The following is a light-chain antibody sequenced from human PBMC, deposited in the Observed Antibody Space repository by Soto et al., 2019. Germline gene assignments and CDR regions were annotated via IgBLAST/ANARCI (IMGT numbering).Light chain of an antibody. J-gene: IGKJ1*01. Sequence: EIVLTQSPDTLSLSPGERATLSCRASQSVSSNNLVWYQQKVGQAPRLLIYGASSRATGIPDRLSGSGSGTDFTLSISRLETEDFAVYYCQQYGNSLWTSGQGTKVEIK. CDR3: QQYGNSLWT. CDR1: QSVSSNN. V-gene: IGKV3-20*01. CDR2: GAS.